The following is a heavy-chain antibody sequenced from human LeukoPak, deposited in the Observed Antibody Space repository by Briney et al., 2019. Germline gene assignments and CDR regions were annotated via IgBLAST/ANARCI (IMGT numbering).Heavy chain of an antibody. CDR2: IYYSGST. V-gene: IGHV4-59*08. CDR3: ARSVVPGYYAIYYYYGMDV. CDR1: GGSISSYY. Sequence: SETLSLTCTVSGGSISSYYWSWIRQPPGKGLGWIGYIYYSGSTNYNPSLKSRVTISVDTSKNQFSLKLSSVTAADTAVYYCARSVVPGYYAIYYYYGMDVWGQGTTVTVSS. D-gene: IGHD3-9*01. J-gene: IGHJ6*02.